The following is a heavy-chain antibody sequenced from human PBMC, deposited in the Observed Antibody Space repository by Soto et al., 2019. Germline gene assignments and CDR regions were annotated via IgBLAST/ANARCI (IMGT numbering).Heavy chain of an antibody. J-gene: IGHJ4*02. CDR1: GYTCTSYG. CDR2: ISAYNGNT. V-gene: IGHV1-18*01. CDR3: AREQRCSRSWYFFY. D-gene: IGHD6-13*01. Sequence: ASLKVSYNASGYTCTSYGISWVRQAPGQGLEWMGWISAYNGNTNYAQKLQGRVTMTTDTSTSTAYMELRSLRSDDTAVYYCAREQRCSRSWYFFYWGQGTLVTVSS.